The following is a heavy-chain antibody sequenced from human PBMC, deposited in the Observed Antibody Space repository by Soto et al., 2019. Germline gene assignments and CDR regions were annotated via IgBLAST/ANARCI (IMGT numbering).Heavy chain of an antibody. Sequence: EVQLLESGGGLVQPGGSLRLSCEASGFTFTNYGMSWLRQAPGKGLEWLATVSIGSDNLHYADSVKGRFTISRDNSRNTLYLQMNRLRAEDTAVYYCANDCCGEASFDYWGRGTLVTVSS. CDR1: GFTFTNYG. J-gene: IGHJ4*02. CDR2: VSIGSDNL. D-gene: IGHD3-10*01. CDR3: ANDCCGEASFDY. V-gene: IGHV3-23*01.